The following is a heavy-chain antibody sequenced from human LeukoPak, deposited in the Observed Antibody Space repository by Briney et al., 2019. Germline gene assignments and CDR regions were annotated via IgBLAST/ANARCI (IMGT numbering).Heavy chain of an antibody. D-gene: IGHD2-15*01. Sequence: GRSLRLSCAASGFTFDDYAMHWVRPAPGKGLEGVSGISWNSGSIGYADSVKGRFTISRDNAKNSLYLQMNSLRAEDTALYYCAKEFGPATQRGAIYYYYGMDVWGQGTTVTVSS. CDR3: AKEFGPATQRGAIYYYYGMDV. CDR2: ISWNSGSI. V-gene: IGHV3-9*01. CDR1: GFTFDDYA. J-gene: IGHJ6*02.